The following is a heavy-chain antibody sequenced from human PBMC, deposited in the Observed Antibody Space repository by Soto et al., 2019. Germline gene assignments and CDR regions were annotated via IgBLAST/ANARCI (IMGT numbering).Heavy chain of an antibody. J-gene: IGHJ4*02. CDR3: ATEVNYYDSSGYPANGPSLLHYFDY. CDR1: GYTLTELS. D-gene: IGHD3-22*01. CDR2: FDPEDGET. Sequence: ASVKVSCKVSGYTLTELSMHWVRQAPGKGLEWMGGFDPEDGETIYAQKFQGRVTMTEDTSTDTAYMELSSLRSEDTAVYYCATEVNYYDSSGYPANGPSLLHYFDYWGQGTLVTVSS. V-gene: IGHV1-24*01.